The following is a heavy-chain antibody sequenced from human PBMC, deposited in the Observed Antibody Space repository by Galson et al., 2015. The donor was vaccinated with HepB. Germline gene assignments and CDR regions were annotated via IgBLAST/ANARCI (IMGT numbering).Heavy chain of an antibody. V-gene: IGHV3-64*01. CDR1: GFTFSSYA. D-gene: IGHD4-11*01. Sequence: SLRLSCAASGFTFSSYAMHWVRQAPGKGLEYVSAISSNGGSTYYANSVKGRFTISRDNSKNTLYLQMGSLRAEDMAVYYCARTLTTHYYGMDVWGQGTTVTVSS. CDR3: ARTLTTHYYGMDV. J-gene: IGHJ6*02. CDR2: ISSNGGST.